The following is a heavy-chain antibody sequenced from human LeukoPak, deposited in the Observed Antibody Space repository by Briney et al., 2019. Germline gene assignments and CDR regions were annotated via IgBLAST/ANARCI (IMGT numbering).Heavy chain of an antibody. CDR3: AKDDYDILTGSGGFDY. D-gene: IGHD3-9*01. J-gene: IGHJ4*02. V-gene: IGHV3-9*01. Sequence: GGSLRLSCAASGFTFDDYAMHWVRQAPGRGLEWVSGISWNSGSIGYADSVKGRFTISRDDAKNSLYLQMNSLRAEDTALYYCAKDDYDILTGSGGFDYWGQGTLVTVSS. CDR1: GFTFDDYA. CDR2: ISWNSGSI.